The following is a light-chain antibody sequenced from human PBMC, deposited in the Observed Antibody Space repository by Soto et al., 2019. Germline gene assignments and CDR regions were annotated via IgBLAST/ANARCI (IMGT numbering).Light chain of an antibody. CDR3: QQYGSYSPIT. J-gene: IGKJ5*01. Sequence: DIQMTQSPSILSASVGDRVTITCRASQSISGWLAWYQQKPGRAPKLLIHTASTLESGVPSRFSGSASRTEFTLTISSLQPDDFATYYCQQYGSYSPITFGQGTRLEI. CDR1: QSISGW. CDR2: TAS. V-gene: IGKV1-5*03.